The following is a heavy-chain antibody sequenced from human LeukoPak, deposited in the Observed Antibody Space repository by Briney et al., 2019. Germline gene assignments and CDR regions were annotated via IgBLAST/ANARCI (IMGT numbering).Heavy chain of an antibody. J-gene: IGHJ4*02. CDR3: ARSYPEGPYDY. D-gene: IGHD2-2*02. Sequence: PSETLSLTCAVYGGSFSGYYWSWIRQPPGKGLEWIGEINHSGSTNYNPSLKSRVTISVDTSKNQFSLKLSSVTAADTAVYYCARSYPEGPYDYWGQGTLVTVSS. CDR2: INHSGST. V-gene: IGHV4-34*01. CDR1: GGSFSGYY.